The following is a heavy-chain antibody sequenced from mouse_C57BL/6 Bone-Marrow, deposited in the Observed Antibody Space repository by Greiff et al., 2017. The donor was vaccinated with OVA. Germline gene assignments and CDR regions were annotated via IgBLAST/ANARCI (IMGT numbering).Heavy chain of an antibody. CDR1: GFTFNTYA. V-gene: IGHV10-3*01. J-gene: IGHJ2*01. Sequence: GGGLVQPKGSLKLSCAASGFTFNTYAMPWVRQAPGKGLEWVARIRSKSSNYATYYADSVKDRFTIPRDDSQSMLYLQMNNLKTEDTAMYYCVREGTGTGGSPFDYWGQGTTLTVSS. CDR3: VREGTGTGGSPFDY. CDR2: IRSKSSNYAT. D-gene: IGHD4-1*01.